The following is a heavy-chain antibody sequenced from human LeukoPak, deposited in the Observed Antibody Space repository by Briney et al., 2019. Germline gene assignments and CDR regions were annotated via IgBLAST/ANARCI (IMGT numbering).Heavy chain of an antibody. J-gene: IGHJ4*02. CDR1: GFIFNTYA. V-gene: IGHV3-23*01. CDR2: VSGSGGST. CDR3: ANMEAMTTDGCADY. Sequence: PGGSLRLSCAASGFIFNTYAMSWVRQAPGKGLEWVSAVSGSGGSTYYADSVKGRFTISRDNSKNTLFLQMNSLRAEDTAIYYCANMEAMTTDGCADYWGQGTLVTVSS. D-gene: IGHD4-17*01.